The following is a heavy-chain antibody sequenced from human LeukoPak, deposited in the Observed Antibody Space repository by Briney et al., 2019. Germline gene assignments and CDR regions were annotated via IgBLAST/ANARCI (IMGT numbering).Heavy chain of an antibody. D-gene: IGHD3-22*01. Sequence: GGSLRLSCAASGFSFSNAWMTWVRQAPGKRLEWVGRIKSKTDSGTTDYAAPVKGRFTISRDDSKTTLYLQMNSLKTEDTAVYYCATYYYDTSGYRRYFQYWGQGTLVTVSS. CDR3: ATYYYDTSGYRRYFQY. V-gene: IGHV3-15*01. CDR1: GFSFSNAW. CDR2: IKSKTDSGTT. J-gene: IGHJ1*01.